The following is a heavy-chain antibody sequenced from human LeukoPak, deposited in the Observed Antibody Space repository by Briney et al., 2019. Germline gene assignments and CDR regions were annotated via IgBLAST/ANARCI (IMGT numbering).Heavy chain of an antibody. J-gene: IGHJ4*02. CDR1: GGSFSGYY. V-gene: IGHV4-34*01. D-gene: IGHD3-22*01. CDR3: ASYDSSGYYFLDY. CDR2: INHSGST. Sequence: PSETLSLTCAVYGGSFSGYYWSWIRQPPGKGLEWIGEINHSGSTNYNPSLKSRVTISVDTSKNQFSLKLSSVTAADTAVYYCASYDSSGYYFLDYWGQGTLVTVSS.